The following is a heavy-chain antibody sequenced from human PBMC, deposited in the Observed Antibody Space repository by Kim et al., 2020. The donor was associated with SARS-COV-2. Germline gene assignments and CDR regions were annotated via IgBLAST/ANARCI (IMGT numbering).Heavy chain of an antibody. V-gene: IGHV1-58*01. J-gene: IGHJ4*02. D-gene: IGHD3-16*01. CDR1: GFTFSSSA. CDR3: AAALLGGYFEF. CDR2: IVVDRGNT. Sequence: SVKVSCKASGFTFSSSAVQWVRQTRGQRLEWIGWIVVDRGNTDYGQKFQERVTITRDMSTSTAFMELRSLRTEDTAVYYCAAALLGGYFEFWGQGSLVTVSS.